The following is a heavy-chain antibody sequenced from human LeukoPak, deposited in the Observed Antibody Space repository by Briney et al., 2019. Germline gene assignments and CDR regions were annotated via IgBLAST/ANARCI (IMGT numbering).Heavy chain of an antibody. D-gene: IGHD3-10*01. CDR3: ARDPFGESSY. J-gene: IGHJ4*02. V-gene: IGHV3-74*01. CDR1: GFTFSRYW. CDR2: IKSDGSST. Sequence: GGSLRLSCAGSGFTFSRYWMHWVRQAPGKGPVWVSRIKSDGSSTNYADSVKGRFTISRDNAKNTLYLQMNSLRAEDTAVYYCARDPFGESSYWGRGTLVTVSS.